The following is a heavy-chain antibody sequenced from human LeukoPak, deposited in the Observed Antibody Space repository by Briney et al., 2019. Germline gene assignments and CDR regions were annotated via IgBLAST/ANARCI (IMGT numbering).Heavy chain of an antibody. CDR1: GFTFSSYT. J-gene: IGHJ2*01. CDR3: AKDGPDWGSYFDL. CDR2: ITGSGGST. V-gene: IGHV3-23*01. D-gene: IGHD2-21*01. Sequence: PGGSLRLSCAASGFTFSSYTMNWVRQAPGKGLEWVSGITGSGGSTIYADSVKGRFTISRDNSKNTLYLQMNSLRAEDTAVYFCAKDGPDWGSYFDLWGRGTLVTVSS.